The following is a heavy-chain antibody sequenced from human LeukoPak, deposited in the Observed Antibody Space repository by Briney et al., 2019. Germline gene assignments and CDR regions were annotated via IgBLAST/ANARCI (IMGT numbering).Heavy chain of an antibody. D-gene: IGHD3-22*01. CDR1: GFTFSSYE. Sequence: GGSLRLSCAASGFTFSSYEMNWVRQAPGKGLEWVSAISGSGGSTYYADSVKGRFTISRDNSKNTLYLQMNSLRAEDTAVYYCAKGYYDSSGYSSLSMDVWGKGTTVTISS. J-gene: IGHJ6*03. CDR2: ISGSGGST. V-gene: IGHV3-23*01. CDR3: AKGYYDSSGYSSLSMDV.